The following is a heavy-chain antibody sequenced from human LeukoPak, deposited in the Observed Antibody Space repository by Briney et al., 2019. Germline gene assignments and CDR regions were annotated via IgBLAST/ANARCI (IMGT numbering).Heavy chain of an antibody. Sequence: SETLSLTCTVSGASISSSYWSWIRQPPGKGLEWIGYIYYSGSTNYNPSLKSRVTISVDTSKNQFSLNLSSVTAADTAVYYCARDHSSSRWVSYMDVWGKGTTVTVSS. V-gene: IGHV4-59*01. J-gene: IGHJ6*03. CDR2: IYYSGST. D-gene: IGHD6-13*01. CDR3: ARDHSSSRWVSYMDV. CDR1: GASISSSY.